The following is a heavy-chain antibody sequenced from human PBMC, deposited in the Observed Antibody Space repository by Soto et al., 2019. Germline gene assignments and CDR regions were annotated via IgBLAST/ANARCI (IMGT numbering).Heavy chain of an antibody. Sequence: SETLSLTCAVYGGSFSGYYWSWIRQSPGEGLEWIGEINHSGSTNYNPSLKSRVTISVDTSKNQFSLRLRSATAADTAVYYCARGRKEWADYSLSFDYYGLDVWGQGAVVTVSS. CDR1: GGSFSGYY. V-gene: IGHV4-34*01. CDR3: ARGRKEWADYSLSFDYYGLDV. D-gene: IGHD4-4*01. CDR2: INHSGST. J-gene: IGHJ6*02.